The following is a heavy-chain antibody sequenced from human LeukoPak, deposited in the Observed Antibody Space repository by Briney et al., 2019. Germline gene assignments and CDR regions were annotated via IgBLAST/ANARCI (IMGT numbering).Heavy chain of an antibody. D-gene: IGHD3-3*01. Sequence: PGGSLRLSCAASGFIFSSHGMNWVRQAPGKGLEWVSGISPRGEITYYADSVKGRFTISRDNSKNTVYLQMDSLRFEDAAVYYCAKHPTRSYDFWSGYFILWGQGTLVTVSS. V-gene: IGHV3-23*01. J-gene: IGHJ4*02. CDR2: ISPRGEIT. CDR3: AKHPTRSYDFWSGYFIL. CDR1: GFIFSSHG.